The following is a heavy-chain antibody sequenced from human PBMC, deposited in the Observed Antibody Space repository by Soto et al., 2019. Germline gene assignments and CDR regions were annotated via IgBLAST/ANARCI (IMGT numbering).Heavy chain of an antibody. V-gene: IGHV1-8*01. CDR2: MNPNSGNT. Sequence: QVQLVQSGAEAKKPGASVKVSCKASGYTFTSYDINWVRQATGQGREWMGWMNPNSGNTGDAQKFQGRVTMTRNTSLSTAYMELSSLRSEDAAVCFCAREELELPDCWGQGSLVAVSS. J-gene: IGHJ4*02. CDR3: AREELELPDC. CDR1: GYTFTSYD. D-gene: IGHD1-7*01.